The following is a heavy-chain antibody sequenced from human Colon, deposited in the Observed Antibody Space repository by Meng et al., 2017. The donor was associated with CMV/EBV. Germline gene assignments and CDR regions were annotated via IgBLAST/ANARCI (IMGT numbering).Heavy chain of an antibody. CDR2: IYSGGTT. CDR1: GDSLNGGGYY. CDR3: AGRGRGSFAF. J-gene: IGHJ4*02. D-gene: IGHD3-10*01. V-gene: IGHV4-31*03. Sequence: TCHVAGDSLNGGGYYWTWIRQHPEKGLEWIGYIYSGGTTYYNPSLTSRATISMDTSKGHFSLRVRSVTASDTAVYYCAGRGRGSFAFWGQGILVTVSS.